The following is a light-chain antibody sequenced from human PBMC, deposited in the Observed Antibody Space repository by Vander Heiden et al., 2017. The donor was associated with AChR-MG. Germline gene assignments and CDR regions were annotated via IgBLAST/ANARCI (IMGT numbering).Light chain of an antibody. V-gene: IGKV1-13*02. CDR3: QQSSSYPLT. CDR2: DAS. CDR1: QDISSA. J-gene: IGKJ4*01. Sequence: AIQMTQSPSSLSASVGARVTITCRASQDISSALIWYQQKPGKVPKVLIYDASSLVSGVPSRFSGSGSGTEFTLTISSLQPEDFATYHCQQSSSYPLTFGGGTKVEIK.